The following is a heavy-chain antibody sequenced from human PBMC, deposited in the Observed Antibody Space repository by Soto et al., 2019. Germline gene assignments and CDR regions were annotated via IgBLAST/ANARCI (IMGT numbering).Heavy chain of an antibody. J-gene: IGHJ5*02. Sequence: QVQLVESGGGVVQRGESLRLSCAASGFTFSTYSMNWVRQSPGKGLEWVAVISYDGNRIYYADSVKGRFTISRDNAKNTMFLQMSGLRPEDTAIYYCARGLLVTAKGWFDLWGQGTQVTVSS. V-gene: IGHV3-30-3*02. CDR1: GFTFSTYS. CDR2: ISYDGNRI. CDR3: ARGLLVTAKGWFDL. D-gene: IGHD2-21*02.